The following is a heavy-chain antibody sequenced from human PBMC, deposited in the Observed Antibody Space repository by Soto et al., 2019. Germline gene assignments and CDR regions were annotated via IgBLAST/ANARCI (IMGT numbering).Heavy chain of an antibody. V-gene: IGHV3-23*01. D-gene: IGHD3-3*01. J-gene: IGHJ4*02. CDR3: AKESGVHDFWSGYYRLLDY. Sequence: QPGGSLRLSCAASGFTFRTYGMSWVRQAPGKGLEWVSIISGSDDTTSYADSVKGRFTISRDNSKNTLYLQMNSLRAEDTAMYYYAKESGVHDFWSGYYRLLDYWGQGTLVTVSS. CDR2: ISGSDDTT. CDR1: GFTFRTYG.